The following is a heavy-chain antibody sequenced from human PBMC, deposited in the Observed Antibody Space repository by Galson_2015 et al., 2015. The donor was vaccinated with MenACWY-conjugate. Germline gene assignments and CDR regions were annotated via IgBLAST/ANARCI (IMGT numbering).Heavy chain of an antibody. Sequence: SLRLSCAASGFDVSTMYMGWVRQAPGKGLEWVAIVYKDGVPSHVGSVKGRFTISRDSSRNTLHLQMNNLRAEDTAVYYCAGGWWDLDYWGQGSLVTVSS. CDR3: AGGWWDLDY. CDR2: VYKDGVP. V-gene: IGHV3-53*01. D-gene: IGHD2-15*01. J-gene: IGHJ4*02. CDR1: GFDVSTMY.